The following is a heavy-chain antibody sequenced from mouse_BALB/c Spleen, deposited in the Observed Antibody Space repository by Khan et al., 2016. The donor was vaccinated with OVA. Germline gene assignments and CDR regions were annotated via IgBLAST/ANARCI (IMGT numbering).Heavy chain of an antibody. CDR3: ARLAYYYNSEGFAY. V-gene: IGHV5-6*01. CDR2: ISSGGHYT. Sequence: DVQLVESGGDLVKPGGSLKLSCAVSGFTFSTYGMSWVRQTPDMRLEWVATISSGGHYTYYPDSVKGRFTISRDNAKNTLYLQMSSLKSEDTAIYYCARLAYYYNSEGFAYWGQGTLVTVSA. J-gene: IGHJ3*01. CDR1: GFTFSTYG. D-gene: IGHD1-1*01.